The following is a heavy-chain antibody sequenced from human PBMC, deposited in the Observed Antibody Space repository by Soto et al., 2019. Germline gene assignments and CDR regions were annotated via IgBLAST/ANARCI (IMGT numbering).Heavy chain of an antibody. D-gene: IGHD5-12*01. J-gene: IGHJ6*02. V-gene: IGHV1-69*13. CDR3: AIGMAVAYSGYDYRSSGMDV. CDR2: IIPIFGTA. CDR1: GGTFSSYA. Sequence: SVKVSCKASGGTFSSYAMSWVRHAPGQGLEWMGGIIPIFGTANYAQKFQGRVTITADESTSTAYMELSSLRSEDMAVYYCAIGMAVAYSGYDYRSSGMDVWGQGTTDPVSS.